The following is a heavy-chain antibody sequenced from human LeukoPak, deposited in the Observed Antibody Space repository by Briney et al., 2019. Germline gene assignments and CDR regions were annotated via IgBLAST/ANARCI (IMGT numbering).Heavy chain of an antibody. Sequence: GGSRRLSCLGSGVGFSNYWMTWLRQAPGEGLEGVANIKEDGSVIYYAESVKGRFTISRDNAKNSVYLQMNSLRVEDTALYYCATGRWFGEFAGSAFEDWGQGTLVTVSS. CDR2: IKEDGSVI. CDR1: GVGFSNYW. CDR3: ATGRWFGEFAGSAFED. V-gene: IGHV3-7*01. J-gene: IGHJ4*02. D-gene: IGHD3-10*01.